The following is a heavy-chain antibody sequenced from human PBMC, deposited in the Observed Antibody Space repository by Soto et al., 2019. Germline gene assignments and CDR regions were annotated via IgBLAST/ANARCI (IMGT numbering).Heavy chain of an antibody. D-gene: IGHD2-2*01. V-gene: IGHV4-59*01. CDR1: GGSISSYY. CDR3: ARSLSSTHHNYYYYYYMDV. Sequence: QVQLQESGPGLVKPSETLSLTCTVSGGSISSYYWSWIRQPPGKGLEWIGYIYYSGSTNYNPSLKSRVTISVDTSKNQFSLKLSSVTAADTAVYYCARSLSSTHHNYYYYYYMDVWGKGTTVTVSS. J-gene: IGHJ6*03. CDR2: IYYSGST.